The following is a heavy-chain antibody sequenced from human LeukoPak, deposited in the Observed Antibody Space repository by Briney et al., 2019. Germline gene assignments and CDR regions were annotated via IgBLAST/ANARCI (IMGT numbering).Heavy chain of an antibody. CDR2: IKSDGSST. V-gene: IGHV3-74*01. Sequence: PGGSLRLSCAASGFTFSSYWMHWVRQAPGKGLVWVSRIKSDGSSTNYADSVKGRFIISRDNAKNTLYLQMNSLRAEDTAVYYCTRELPFDLWGRGTLVTVSS. D-gene: IGHD2-21*01. CDR1: GFTFSSYW. J-gene: IGHJ2*01. CDR3: TRELPFDL.